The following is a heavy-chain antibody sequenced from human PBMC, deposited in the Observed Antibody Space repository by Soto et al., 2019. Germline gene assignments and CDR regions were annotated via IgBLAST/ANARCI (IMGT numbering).Heavy chain of an antibody. CDR3: ERRRVVVAARTYNYYAMDV. CDR2: MNPNSGDT. J-gene: IGHJ6*02. Sequence: QVQLVQSGAEVKKPGASVKVSCKASGYTFSSYDINWVRQAPGQGLEWMGWMNPNSGDTGFAQKFQGRVTMTRNTSISKAYMELSSLRYEETAVYYCERRRVVVAARTYNYYAMDVWGQGTKVTVSS. V-gene: IGHV1-8*01. D-gene: IGHD6-6*01. CDR1: GYTFSSYD.